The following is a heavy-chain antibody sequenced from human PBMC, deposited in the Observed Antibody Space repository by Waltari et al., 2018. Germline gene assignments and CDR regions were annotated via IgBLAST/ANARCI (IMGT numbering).Heavy chain of an antibody. V-gene: IGHV1-46*01. CDR1: GYTFTRYY. Sequence: QVELVQSGAEVKNPGASVRISCRASGYTFTRYYRHWVRQAPGQGREWRGIVKPRGGGTNYAERFQGRVAMTRDASTNTVYMELSGLRPDDTAVFYCARVRSFGGYGGNLLLDYWGQGTLVTVSS. J-gene: IGHJ4*02. CDR3: ARVRSFGGYGGNLLLDY. CDR2: VKPRGGGT. D-gene: IGHD4-17*01.